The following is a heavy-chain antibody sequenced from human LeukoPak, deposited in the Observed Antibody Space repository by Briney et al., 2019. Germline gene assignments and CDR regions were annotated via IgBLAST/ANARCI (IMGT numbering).Heavy chain of an antibody. CDR3: ARGVGLTQGGAFDF. CDR1: GGSISSYY. CDR2: IYTSGST. D-gene: IGHD3-16*01. V-gene: IGHV4-4*07. J-gene: IGHJ4*02. Sequence: SETLSLTCTVSGGSISSYYWSWIRQPAGKGLEWIGRIYTSGSTNYNPSLKSRVTMSVDTSKNQLSLKLTSVTAADTAVYYCARGVGLTQGGAFDFWGQGTLVTVSS.